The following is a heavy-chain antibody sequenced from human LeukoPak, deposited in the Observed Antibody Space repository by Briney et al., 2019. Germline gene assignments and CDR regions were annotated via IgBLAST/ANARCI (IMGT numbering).Heavy chain of an antibody. Sequence: GGSLRLSCAASGFTFSTYGMHWVRQAPGEGLEWVTFIRYDESRTFYADSVKGRFTISRDNSKNSLYLQMNSLRTEDTALYYCAKGTYCSGGSCYGNWFDPWGQGTLVTVSS. V-gene: IGHV3-30*02. CDR3: AKGTYCSGGSCYGNWFDP. J-gene: IGHJ5*02. CDR1: GFTFSTYG. CDR2: IRYDESRT. D-gene: IGHD2-15*01.